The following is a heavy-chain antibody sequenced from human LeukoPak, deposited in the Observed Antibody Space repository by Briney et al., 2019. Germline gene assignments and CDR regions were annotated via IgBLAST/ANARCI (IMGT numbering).Heavy chain of an antibody. CDR3: ARDLVDGVGAPGAY. Sequence: ASVKVSCKASGYTFTNYGITWMRQAPGQGLEWMGWINTYNGNTNYAQKLQGRVTITTDTSTSTAYMELRSLRSDDTAVFYCARDLVDGVGAPGAYWGQGTLVTVSS. CDR1: GYTFTNYG. V-gene: IGHV1-18*01. J-gene: IGHJ4*02. D-gene: IGHD1-26*01. CDR2: INTYNGNT.